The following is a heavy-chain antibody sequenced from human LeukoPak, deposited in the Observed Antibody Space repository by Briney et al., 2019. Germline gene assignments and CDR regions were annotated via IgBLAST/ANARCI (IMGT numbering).Heavy chain of an antibody. Sequence: ASVKVSCKASGYTFTSYGISWVRQAPGQGLEWMGWISAYNGNTNYAQKLQGRVTMTTDTSTSTAYMELRSLRSDDTAVYYCAREGSKNYYYSSGPRVLRGYYYYGMDVWGQGTTVTVSS. V-gene: IGHV1-18*01. D-gene: IGHD3-22*01. CDR2: ISAYNGNT. CDR1: GYTFTSYG. J-gene: IGHJ6*02. CDR3: AREGSKNYYYSSGPRVLRGYYYYGMDV.